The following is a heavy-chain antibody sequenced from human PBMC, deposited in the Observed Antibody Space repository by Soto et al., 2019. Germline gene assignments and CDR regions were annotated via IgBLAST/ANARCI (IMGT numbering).Heavy chain of an antibody. V-gene: IGHV3-30-3*01. D-gene: IGHD6-19*01. J-gene: IGHJ4*02. CDR3: ARRLTSTVSALGY. Sequence: QVQLVESGGGVVQPGKSLRLSCTASGLTFSSYAVHWVRQAPGKGLEWVSVISGDGGNKYFAESVRGRFLISRDNSKNTVYLQMNSLRHEDTAVYFCARRLTSTVSALGYWGQGTLVTVSS. CDR1: GLTFSSYA. CDR2: ISGDGGNK.